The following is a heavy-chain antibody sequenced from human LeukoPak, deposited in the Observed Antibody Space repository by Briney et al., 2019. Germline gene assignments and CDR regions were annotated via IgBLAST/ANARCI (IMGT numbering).Heavy chain of an antibody. Sequence: KSSETLSLTCTVSGGSISSSSYYWGWIRQPPRKGLEWIGSLYHSGSTFYNPSLKRRFTISVDTSKNPFSLMLTPVTPADSAAFYCAIPNCYGSGSWLYWGQGTLGTVSS. CDR1: GGSISSSSYY. CDR3: AIPNCYGSGSWLY. V-gene: IGHV4-39*01. J-gene: IGHJ4*02. CDR2: LYHSGST. D-gene: IGHD3-10*01.